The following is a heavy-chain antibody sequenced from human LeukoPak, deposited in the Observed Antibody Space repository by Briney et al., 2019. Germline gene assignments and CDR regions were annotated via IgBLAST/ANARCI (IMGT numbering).Heavy chain of an antibody. D-gene: IGHD6-6*01. CDR2: IYYSGST. CDR3: ASWGFSSSSVYTLQNNWFDP. CDR1: GGSISSYY. V-gene: IGHV4-59*01. Sequence: PSETLSLTCTVSGGSISSYYWSWIRQPPGKGLEWIGYIYYSGSTNYNPSLKSRVTISVDTPKNQFPLKLSSVTAGDTAVYYCASWGFSSSSVYTLQNNWFDPWGQGTLATVSS. J-gene: IGHJ5*02.